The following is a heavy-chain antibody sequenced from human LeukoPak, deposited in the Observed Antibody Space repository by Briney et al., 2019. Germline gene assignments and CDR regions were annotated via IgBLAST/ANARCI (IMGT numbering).Heavy chain of an antibody. J-gene: IGHJ3*02. D-gene: IGHD2-2*01. CDR1: GFTFSSYA. CDR3: AREICSSTSCLAFDI. Sequence: GGSLRLSCAASGFTFSSYAMHWVRQAPGKGLEWVAVISYDGSNKYYAGSVKGRFTISRDNSKNTLYLQMNSLRAEDTAVYYCAREICSSTSCLAFDIWGQGTMVTVSS. CDR2: ISYDGSNK. V-gene: IGHV3-30*04.